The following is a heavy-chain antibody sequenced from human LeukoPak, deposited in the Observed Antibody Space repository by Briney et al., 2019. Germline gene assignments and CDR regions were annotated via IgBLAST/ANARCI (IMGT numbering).Heavy chain of an antibody. Sequence: GASVKVSCKASGYTFTSYAMSWVRQTPGQGLEWMGWISAYNGNTNYAQKVQGRVTMTTDTSTSTAYMELRSLRSDDTAVYYCARSIGYCSGGSCYFDYWGQGTLVTVSS. V-gene: IGHV1-18*01. CDR2: ISAYNGNT. J-gene: IGHJ4*02. D-gene: IGHD2-15*01. CDR3: ARSIGYCSGGSCYFDY. CDR1: GYTFTSYA.